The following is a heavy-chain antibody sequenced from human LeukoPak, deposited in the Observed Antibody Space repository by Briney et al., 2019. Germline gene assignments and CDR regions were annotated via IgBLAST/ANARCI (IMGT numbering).Heavy chain of an antibody. V-gene: IGHV3-74*01. CDR3: ARVNRASIWYIDY. D-gene: IGHD6-13*01. J-gene: IGHJ4*02. CDR2: INGDGSST. CDR1: GFTFSSHW. Sequence: PGGSLRLSCAASGFTFSSHWMHWVRQAPGKGLVWVSRINGDGSSTTYADSVKGRFTISRDNAKNTLYLQMNSLIADDTAVYYCARVNRASIWYIDYWGQGTLVPVSS.